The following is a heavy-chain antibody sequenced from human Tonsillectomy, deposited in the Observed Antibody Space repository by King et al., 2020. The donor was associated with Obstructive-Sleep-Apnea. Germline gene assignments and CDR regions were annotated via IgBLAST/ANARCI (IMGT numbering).Heavy chain of an antibody. CDR1: GYTFTRYD. Sequence: QLVQSGAEVKKPGASVKVSCKAPGYTFTRYDINWVRQATGQGIEWMGWMNPNSGNTDYAQKFQGRVNMTRNTSISTAYMEVSSLDSDDTALYFCARRLGHSCDFWGQGPLVTVSS. CDR3: ARRLGHSCDF. D-gene: IGHD5-18*01. CDR2: MNPNSGNT. J-gene: IGHJ4*02. V-gene: IGHV1-8*01.